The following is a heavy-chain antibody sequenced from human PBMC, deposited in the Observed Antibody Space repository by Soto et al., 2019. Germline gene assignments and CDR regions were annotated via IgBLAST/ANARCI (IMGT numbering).Heavy chain of an antibody. Sequence: PSETLSLTCTVSGGSISSGGYYWSWIRQHPGKGLEWIGYIYYSGSTYYNPSLKSRVTISVDTSKNQFSLKLSSVTAADTAVYYCARLYDYIWGSYPGPFDYWGQGTLVTVSS. CDR2: IYYSGST. J-gene: IGHJ4*02. V-gene: IGHV4-31*03. CDR1: GGSISSGGYY. CDR3: ARLYDYIWGSYPGPFDY. D-gene: IGHD3-16*02.